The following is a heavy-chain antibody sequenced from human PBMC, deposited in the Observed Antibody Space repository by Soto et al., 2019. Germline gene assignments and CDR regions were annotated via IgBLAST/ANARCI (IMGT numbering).Heavy chain of an antibody. D-gene: IGHD1-1*01. CDR2: IIPHFGTP. J-gene: IGHJ5*02. CDR1: GGTFRNFG. Sequence: QGQLVQSGAEVRKPGSSVKVSCKVSGGTFRNFGMTWVRQAAGQGLEWTGAIIPHFGTPKYAQKFRGSVPITADESTGTAYMEIGNLDPDDSAFYYCAKPSPGVSGGEPWSRLDRGFDLGGQGTHISVSS. V-gene: IGHV1-69*01. CDR3: AKPSPGVSGGEPWSRLDRGFDL.